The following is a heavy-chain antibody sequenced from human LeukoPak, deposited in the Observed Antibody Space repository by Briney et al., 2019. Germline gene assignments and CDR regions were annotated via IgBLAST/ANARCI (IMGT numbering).Heavy chain of an antibody. CDR1: GYTFTNYD. D-gene: IGHD2-21*02. J-gene: IGHJ4*02. V-gene: IGHV1-8*03. CDR2: MNPNSGNT. Sequence: ASVKVSCKASGYTFTNYDINWVRQATGQGPEVMGWMNPNSGNTGYTQKFQGRVTITRNTSISTAYMELSSLRSEDTAVYYCARALAYCGDDCSQYLDYWGQGTLVTVSS. CDR3: ARALAYCGDDCSQYLDY.